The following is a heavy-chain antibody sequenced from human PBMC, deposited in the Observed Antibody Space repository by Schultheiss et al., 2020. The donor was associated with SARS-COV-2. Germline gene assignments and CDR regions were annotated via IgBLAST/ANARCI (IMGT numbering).Heavy chain of an antibody. J-gene: IGHJ4*02. CDR3: ARGGTGLFDY. Sequence: SETLSLTCTVSGGSISSGSYYWSWIRQPAGKGLEWIGRIYTSGSTNYNPSLKSRVTISVDTSKNQFSLKLSSVTAADTAVYYCARGGTGLFDYWGQGTLVTVSS. CDR1: GGSISSGSYY. V-gene: IGHV4-61*02. D-gene: IGHD1-26*01. CDR2: IYTSGST.